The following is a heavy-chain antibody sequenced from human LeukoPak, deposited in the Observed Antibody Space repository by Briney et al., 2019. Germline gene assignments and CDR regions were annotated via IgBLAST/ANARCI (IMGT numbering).Heavy chain of an antibody. V-gene: IGHV1-69*13. CDR2: IIPIFGTA. J-gene: IGHJ6*02. CDR3: ARIRFLEANYYYYGMDV. CDR1: GGTFSSYA. Sequence: ASVNVSFKASGGTFSSYAISWVRQAPGQGLEWMGGIIPIFGTANYAQKFQGRVTITADESTSTAYMELSSLRSEDTAVYYCARIRFLEANYYYYGMDVWGQGTTVTVSS. D-gene: IGHD3-3*01.